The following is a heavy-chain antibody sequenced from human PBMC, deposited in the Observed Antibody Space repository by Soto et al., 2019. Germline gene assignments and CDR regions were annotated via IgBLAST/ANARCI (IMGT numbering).Heavy chain of an antibody. J-gene: IGHJ6*02. CDR1: GFTFSSYA. Sequence: EVQLLESGGGLVQPGGSLRLSCAASGFTFSSYAMSWVRQAPGKGLEWVSAISGSGGSTYYADSVKGRFTISRDNSKNQLYLTMNRLRAEDTAVYYCAKVCIVVVQAAMGSGRDVWGQGTTVTVSS. D-gene: IGHD2-2*01. CDR2: ISGSGGST. CDR3: AKVCIVVVQAAMGSGRDV. V-gene: IGHV3-23*01.